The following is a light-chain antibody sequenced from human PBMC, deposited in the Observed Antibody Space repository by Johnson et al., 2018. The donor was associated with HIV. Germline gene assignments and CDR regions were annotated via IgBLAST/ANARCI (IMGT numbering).Light chain of an antibody. CDR1: SSNIGNNY. CDR2: DNN. CDR3: ASWDRSLTVGTV. Sequence: HSVLTQPPSVSAAPGQKVTVSCSGSSSNIGNNYVSWYQQFPGTAPKLLIYDNNKRPSGIPDRFSGSKSGTSATLDITGLQTGDEADYYCASWDRSLTVGTVFGPGTRVTDL. J-gene: IGLJ1*01. V-gene: IGLV1-51*01.